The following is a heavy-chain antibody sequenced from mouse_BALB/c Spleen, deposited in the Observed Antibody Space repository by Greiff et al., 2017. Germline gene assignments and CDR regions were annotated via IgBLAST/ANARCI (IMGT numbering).Heavy chain of an antibody. CDR3: ARLYYGYVDY. CDR1: GFAFSSYD. V-gene: IGHV5-12-1*01. J-gene: IGHJ2*01. Sequence: DVKLVESGGGLVKPGGSLKLSCAASGFAFSSYDMSWVRQTPEKRLEWVAYISSGGGSTYYPDTVKGRFTISRDNAKNTLYLQMSSLKSEDTAMYYCARLYYGYVDYWGQGTTLTVSS. CDR2: ISSGGGST. D-gene: IGHD2-1*01.